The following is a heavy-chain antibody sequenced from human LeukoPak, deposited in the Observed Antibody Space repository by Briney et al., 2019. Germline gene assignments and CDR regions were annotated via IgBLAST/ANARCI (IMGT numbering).Heavy chain of an antibody. CDR3: ARGRDRRLTAPYYYYYYGMDV. CDR1: GGSISGGNYY. V-gene: IGHV4-39*07. CDR2: INHSGST. D-gene: IGHD1-14*01. J-gene: IGHJ6*02. Sequence: SETLSLTCTVSGGSISGGNYYWSWIRQPPGKGLEWIGEINHSGSTSYNPSLKSRVTISVDTSKNQFSLKLSSVTAADTAVYYCARGRDRRLTAPYYYYYYGMDVWGQGTTVTVSS.